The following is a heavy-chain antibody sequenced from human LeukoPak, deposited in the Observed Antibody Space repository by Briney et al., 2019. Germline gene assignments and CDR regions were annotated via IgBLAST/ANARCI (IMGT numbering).Heavy chain of an antibody. CDR3: ASGWELLDY. D-gene: IGHD1-26*01. Sequence: SETLSLTCTVSGGSISSSSYYWGWIRQPPGKGLEWIGEINHSGSTNYNPSLKSRVTISVDTSKNQFSLKLSSVTAADTAVYYCASGWELLDYWGQGTLVTVSS. J-gene: IGHJ4*02. CDR2: INHSGST. CDR1: GGSISSSSYY. V-gene: IGHV4-39*07.